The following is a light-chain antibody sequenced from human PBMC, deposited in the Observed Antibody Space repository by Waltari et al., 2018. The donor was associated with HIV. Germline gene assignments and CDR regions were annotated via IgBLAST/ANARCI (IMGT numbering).Light chain of an antibody. CDR3: SSYTAANTIL. V-gene: IGLV2-14*01. CDR1: TSDIGDYDY. J-gene: IGLJ2*01. Sequence: GQSITVSRTGTTSDIGDYDYVSWYQQLPDKAPTLIIYEVSNRPSGVSHRFSGSKSGNTASLTISGLQSDDESTYFCSSYTAANTILFGGGTKLTVL. CDR2: EVS.